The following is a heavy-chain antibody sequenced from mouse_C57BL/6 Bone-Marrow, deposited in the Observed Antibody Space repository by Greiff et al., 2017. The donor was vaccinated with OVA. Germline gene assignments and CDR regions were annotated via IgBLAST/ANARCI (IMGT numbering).Heavy chain of an antibody. Sequence: VQLQQSGAELARPGASVKLSCKASGYTFTSYGISWVKQRTGQGLAWIGVIYPRSGNTYYNEKFKGKATLTADKSSSTAYMELRSLTSEDSAVYFCARPSITAVVAYYFDYWGQGTTLTVSS. CDR1: GYTFTSYG. D-gene: IGHD1-1*01. V-gene: IGHV1-81*01. CDR3: ARPSITAVVAYYFDY. J-gene: IGHJ2*01. CDR2: IYPRSGNT.